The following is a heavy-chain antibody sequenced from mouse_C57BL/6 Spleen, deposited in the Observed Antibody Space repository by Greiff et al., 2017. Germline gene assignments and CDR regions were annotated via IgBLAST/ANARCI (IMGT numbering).Heavy chain of an antibody. CDR3: ARPPITTVVATRYFDV. Sequence: EVMLVESGGGLVKPGGSLKLSCAASGFTFSDYGMHWVRQAPEKGLEWVAYISSGSSTIYYADTVKGRFTISRDNAKNTLFLQMTSLRSEDTAMYYCARPPITTVVATRYFDVWGTGTTVTVSS. CDR2: ISSGSSTI. D-gene: IGHD1-1*01. CDR1: GFTFSDYG. J-gene: IGHJ1*03. V-gene: IGHV5-17*01.